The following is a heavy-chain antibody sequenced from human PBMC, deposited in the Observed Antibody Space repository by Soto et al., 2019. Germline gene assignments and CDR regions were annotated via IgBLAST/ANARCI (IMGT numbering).Heavy chain of an antibody. J-gene: IGHJ6*02. CDR2: ISGSGANT. CDR3: AKSPDFYYDGMDV. Sequence: GGSLRLSCAASGFTFSGYAMTWVRQAPGKVLEWVSSISGSGANTYYADSVKGRFTISRDNSKNTLSLQMTSLRADDTAVYYCAKSPDFYYDGMDVWGQGTTVTVSS. V-gene: IGHV3-23*01. CDR1: GFTFSGYA.